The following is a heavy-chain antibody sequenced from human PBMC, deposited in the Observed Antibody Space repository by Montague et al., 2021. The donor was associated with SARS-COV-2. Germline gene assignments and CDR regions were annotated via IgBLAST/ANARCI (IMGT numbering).Heavy chain of an antibody. Sequence: QSGAEVKEPGESLKLSCKGSGYSFTSYWIGWVHQMPGKGLEWMGIIYPGDSDTRYSPSFQGQVTISADKSISTAYLQWSSLKASDTAIYYCARVTDYYYDTSGYWDAFDIWGQGTMVTVSS. J-gene: IGHJ3*02. D-gene: IGHD3-22*01. V-gene: IGHV5-51*07. CDR2: IYPGDSDT. CDR1: GYSFTSYW. CDR3: ARVTDYYYDTSGYWDAFDI.